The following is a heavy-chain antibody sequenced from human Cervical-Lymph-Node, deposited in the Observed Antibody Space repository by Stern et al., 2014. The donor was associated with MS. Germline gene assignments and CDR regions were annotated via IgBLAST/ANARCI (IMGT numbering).Heavy chain of an antibody. D-gene: IGHD6-13*01. CDR2: ISSHSTYI. CDR1: GLTFSNYS. Sequence: EVQLVESGGGLVKPGGSLRLSCEASGLTFSNYSMNWVRQAPGKGLECVSFISSHSTYIFSADSVKGRFTISRDNSKNSLYLQMNSLRVEDTAVYYCAHPPHRAAADTVVDYWGQGSLVTVSS. J-gene: IGHJ4*02. V-gene: IGHV3-21*02. CDR3: AHPPHRAAADTVVDY.